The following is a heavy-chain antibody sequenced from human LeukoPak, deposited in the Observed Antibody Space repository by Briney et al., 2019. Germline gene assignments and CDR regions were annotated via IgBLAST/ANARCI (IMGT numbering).Heavy chain of an antibody. CDR1: GFTFSSYG. D-gene: IGHD3-10*01. CDR3: AKAGRGGAITMVRGVKGDYYYMDV. CDR2: ISGSGGRT. Sequence: GGSLRLSCAASGFTFSSYGMSWVRQAPGKGLEWVSAISGSGGRTYYADSVNGRFTISRDNSKNTLYLQMNSLRAEDTAVYYCAKAGRGGAITMVRGVKGDYYYMDVWGKGTTVTISS. V-gene: IGHV3-23*01. J-gene: IGHJ6*03.